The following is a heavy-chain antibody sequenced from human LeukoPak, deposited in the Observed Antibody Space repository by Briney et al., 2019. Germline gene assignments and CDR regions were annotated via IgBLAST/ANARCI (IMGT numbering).Heavy chain of an antibody. J-gene: IGHJ3*02. Sequence: GGSLRLSCAASGFVFENYAMTWVRQAPGKGLEWVAGINWNAGSIGYADSVKGRFTISRDNAKNSLYLQMHSLRAEDTALYYCARGMTSVTTDAFDIWGQGTRVTVSS. CDR1: GFVFENYA. D-gene: IGHD4-17*01. V-gene: IGHV3-20*04. CDR2: INWNAGSI. CDR3: ARGMTSVTTDAFDI.